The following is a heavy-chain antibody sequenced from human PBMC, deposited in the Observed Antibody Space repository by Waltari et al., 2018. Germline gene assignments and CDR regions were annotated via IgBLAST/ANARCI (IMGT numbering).Heavy chain of an antibody. D-gene: IGHD6-6*01. Sequence: QVQLVESGGGVVQPGRSLRLSCAASGFTFRSYAMHWVRQAPGKGLEGVAVISYDGSNKYYADSVKGRFTISRDNSKNTLYLQMNSLRAEDTAVYYCARATRIGYSSSSVFIFYYYYGMDVWGQGTTVTVSS. CDR1: GFTFRSYA. J-gene: IGHJ6*02. CDR3: ARATRIGYSSSSVFIFYYYYGMDV. CDR2: ISYDGSNK. V-gene: IGHV3-30-3*01.